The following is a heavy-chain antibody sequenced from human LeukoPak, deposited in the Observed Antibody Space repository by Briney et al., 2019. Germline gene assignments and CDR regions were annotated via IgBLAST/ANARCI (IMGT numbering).Heavy chain of an antibody. V-gene: IGHV4-4*02. CDR1: GGSISSSNW. D-gene: IGHD3-10*01. CDR2: IYHSGST. Sequence: SGTLSLTCAVSGGSISSSNWWSWIRPPPGKGLEWIGEIYHSGSTNYNSSLKSRVTISVDKSKNQFSLKLSSVTAADTAVYYCARLPGPGDYYYYYMDVWGKGTTVTISS. J-gene: IGHJ6*03. CDR3: ARLPGPGDYYYYYMDV.